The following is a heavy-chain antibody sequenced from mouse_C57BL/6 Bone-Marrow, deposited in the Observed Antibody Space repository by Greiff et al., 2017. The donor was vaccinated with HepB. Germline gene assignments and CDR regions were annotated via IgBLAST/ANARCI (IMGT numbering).Heavy chain of an antibody. D-gene: IGHD2-14*01. Sequence: EVQLQQSGAELVRPGASVKLSCTASGFNIKDDYMHWVKQRPEQGLEWIGWIDPENGDTEYASKFQGKATITADTSSNTAYLQLSSLTSEDTAVYYGTTSGWGFIGAYWGQGTLVTVSA. CDR3: TTSGWGFIGAY. J-gene: IGHJ3*01. CDR2: IDPENGDT. V-gene: IGHV14-4*01. CDR1: GFNIKDDY.